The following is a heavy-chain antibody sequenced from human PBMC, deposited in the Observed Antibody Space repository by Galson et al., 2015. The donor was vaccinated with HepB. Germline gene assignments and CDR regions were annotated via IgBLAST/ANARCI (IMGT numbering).Heavy chain of an antibody. Sequence: RAISGDRVPSHSPAWNWIRQSPSRGLEWLGRTSYRSKWYSVYAVSVISRIIINPYTSKNQFSLQLNSVTPEDTAVYYCARSVGPPPDYWGQGTLVTVCS. CDR2: TSYRSKWYS. CDR1: GDRVPSHSPA. V-gene: IGHV6-1*01. J-gene: IGHJ4*02. CDR3: ARSVGPPPDY. D-gene: IGHD4-23*01.